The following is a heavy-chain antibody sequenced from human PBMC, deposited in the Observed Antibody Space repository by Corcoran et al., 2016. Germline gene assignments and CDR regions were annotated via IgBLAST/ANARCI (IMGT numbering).Heavy chain of an antibody. J-gene: IGHJ5*02. CDR2: IYHSGST. CDR3: ARAPASGIFGVVILSLHWFDP. CDR1: GGSISSSNW. V-gene: IGHV4-4*02. Sequence: QVQLQESGPGLVKPSGTLSLTCAVSGGSISSSNWWSWVRQPPGKGLEWIGEIYHSGSTNYNPSLKSRVTISVDKSKNQFSLKLSSVPAADTAVYYCARAPASGIFGVVILSLHWFDPWGQGTLVTVSS. D-gene: IGHD3-3*01.